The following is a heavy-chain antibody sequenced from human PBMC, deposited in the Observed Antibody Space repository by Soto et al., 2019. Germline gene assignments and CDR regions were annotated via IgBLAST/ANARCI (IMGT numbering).Heavy chain of an antibody. CDR1: GAPIGTSNW. V-gene: IGHV4-4*02. CDR2: IHDSGSS. D-gene: IGHD3-10*01. J-gene: IGHJ5*02. CDR3: ARGSSYGSGSYSWFDP. Sequence: PSETLSLTCAVSGAPIGTSNWWSWVRQSPGKGLDWIGEIHDSGSSYYNPSLKSRVTISVDTSMNQFSLKLSSVTAADTAVYYCARGSSYGSGSYSWFDPWGQGTLVTVSS.